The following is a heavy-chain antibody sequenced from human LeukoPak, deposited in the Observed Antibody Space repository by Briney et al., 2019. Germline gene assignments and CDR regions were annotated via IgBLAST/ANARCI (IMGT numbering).Heavy chain of an antibody. Sequence: GASVKVSCKASGGTFSSYAISWVRQAPGQGLEWMGGIIPIFGTANYAQKFQGRVTITADESTSTAYMELSSLRSEDTAVYYSAFQLRRITMSEEDYWGQGTLVTVSS. CDR3: AFQLRRITMSEEDY. J-gene: IGHJ4*02. CDR1: GGTFSSYA. CDR2: IIPIFGTA. D-gene: IGHD3-3*01. V-gene: IGHV1-69*13.